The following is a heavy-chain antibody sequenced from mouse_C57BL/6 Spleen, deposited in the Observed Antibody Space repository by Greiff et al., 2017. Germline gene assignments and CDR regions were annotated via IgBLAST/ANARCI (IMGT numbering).Heavy chain of an antibody. V-gene: IGHV1-9*01. CDR1: GYTFTGYW. J-gene: IGHJ1*03. CDR2: ILPGSGST. D-gene: IGHD2-1*01. CDR3: ARGNYYGNYGYWYFDV. Sequence: KLSCKATGYTFTGYWIEWVKQRPGHGLEWIGEILPGSGSTNYNEKFKGKATFTADTSSNTAYMQLSSLTTEDSAIYYCARGNYYGNYGYWYFDVWGTGTTVTVSS.